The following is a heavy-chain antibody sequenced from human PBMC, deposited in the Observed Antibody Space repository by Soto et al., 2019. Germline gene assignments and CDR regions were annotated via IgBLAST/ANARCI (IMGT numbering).Heavy chain of an antibody. V-gene: IGHV1-46*01. CDR2: INPSGGST. J-gene: IGHJ6*02. CDR3: AREGYYGSGIDGMDV. D-gene: IGHD3-10*01. CDR1: GYTFTSYY. Sequence: ASVKVSCKASGYTFTSYYMHRVRQAPGQGLEWMGIINPSGGSTSYAQKFQGRVTMTRDTSTSTVYMELSSLRSEDTAVYYCAREGYYGSGIDGMDVWGQGTTVTVSS.